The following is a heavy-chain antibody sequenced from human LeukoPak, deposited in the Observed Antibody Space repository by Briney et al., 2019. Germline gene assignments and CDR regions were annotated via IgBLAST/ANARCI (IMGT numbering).Heavy chain of an antibody. CDR3: ATRGRGSSRYGSGRYFSY. V-gene: IGHV3-48*01. D-gene: IGHD3-10*01. Sequence: GGSLRLSCAASGFTFSSYSMNWVRQAPGKGLEWVSYISSSSSTIYYADSVKGRFTISRDNAKNSLYLQMNSLRAEDTAVYYCATRGRGSSRYGSGRYFSYWGQGTLVTVSS. CDR2: ISSSSSTI. J-gene: IGHJ4*02. CDR1: GFTFSSYS.